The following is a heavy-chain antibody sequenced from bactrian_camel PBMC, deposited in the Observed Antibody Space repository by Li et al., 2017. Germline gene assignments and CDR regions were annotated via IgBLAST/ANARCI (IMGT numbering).Heavy chain of an antibody. CDR3: LSNGGHSSY. V-gene: IGHV3S31*01. D-gene: IGHD6*01. J-gene: IGHJ4*01. Sequence: VQLVESGGGLVQPGGSLRLSCAASGFTFGHHAMIWVRQPPGKGLEWVSTINPSGELSYYSESVKGRFTISRDDVKNTLYLQMNSLKPEDTAVYYYLSNGGHSSYWGRGTQVTVS. CDR2: INPSGELS. CDR1: GFTFGHHA.